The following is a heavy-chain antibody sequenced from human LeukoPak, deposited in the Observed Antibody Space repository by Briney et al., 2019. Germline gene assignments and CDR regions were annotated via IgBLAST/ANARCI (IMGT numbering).Heavy chain of an antibody. D-gene: IGHD3-22*01. CDR1: GGSISGSIYY. CDR3: ATYYYDSSGYLSRCDY. V-gene: IGHV4-39*07. J-gene: IGHJ4*02. CDR2: VYCTGAS. Sequence: SETLSLTCTVSGGSISGSIYYWGWLRPPPGKGLGWVGSVYCTGASYSTPSLRSRVPISIDTSKKHFSLTLTSVTAADTAVYYCATYYYDSSGYLSRCDYWGQGALVTVSS.